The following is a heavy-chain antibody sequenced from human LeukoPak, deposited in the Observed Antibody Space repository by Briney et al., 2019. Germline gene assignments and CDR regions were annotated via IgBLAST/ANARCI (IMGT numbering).Heavy chain of an antibody. J-gene: IGHJ6*03. CDR2: IRYDGSNK. CDR3: AKTSLSGWGVSYYYYYMDV. D-gene: IGHD6-19*01. V-gene: IGHV3-30*02. CDR1: GFTFSSYG. Sequence: GGSLRLSCAASGFTFSSYGMHWVRQAPGKGLEWVAFIRYDGSNKYYADSVKGRFTISRDNSKNTLYLQMNSLRAEDTAVYYCAKTSLSGWGVSYYYYYMDVWGKGTTVTISS.